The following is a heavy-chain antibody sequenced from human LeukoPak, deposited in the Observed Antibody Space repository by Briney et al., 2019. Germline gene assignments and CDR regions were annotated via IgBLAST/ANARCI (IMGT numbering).Heavy chain of an antibody. CDR2: IYTNGIT. V-gene: IGHV4-4*07. CDR3: ARGVMTAIFAFDI. J-gene: IGHJ3*02. CDR1: GDSISDYY. Sequence: SETLSLTCTVSGDSISDYYWSWILQPSGKGVELIERIYTNGITNYNPSLKSRVTTSVDTSKNQLCLRLSSVTAADTAVYYCARGVMTAIFAFDIWGQGTMVTVSS. D-gene: IGHD2-21*02.